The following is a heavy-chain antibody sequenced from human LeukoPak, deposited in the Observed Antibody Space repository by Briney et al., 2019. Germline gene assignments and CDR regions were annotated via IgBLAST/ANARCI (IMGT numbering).Heavy chain of an antibody. D-gene: IGHD3-22*01. CDR1: GYTLTELS. Sequence: ASVKVSCKVSGYTLTELSMHWVRQAPGKGLEWMGGFDPEDGETIYAQKFQGRVTMTEDTSTDTAYMELSSLRSEDTAVYYCATDLGYYYDSSGYYSLDYWGQETLVTVSS. V-gene: IGHV1-24*01. CDR2: FDPEDGET. CDR3: ATDLGYYYDSSGYYSLDY. J-gene: IGHJ4*02.